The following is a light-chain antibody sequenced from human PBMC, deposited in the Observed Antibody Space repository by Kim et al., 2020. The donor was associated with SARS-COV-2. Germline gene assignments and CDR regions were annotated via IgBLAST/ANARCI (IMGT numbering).Light chain of an antibody. V-gene: IGKV1-39*01. CDR3: QQSYTTPYT. Sequence: DIQMTQSPSSLSASVGDRVTITCRASQKISNYLNWFQQKPGKAPKLLIYGASSLESGVPSRFSGSGSGTEFTLTISSLQPQDSATYYCQQSYTTPYTFGQGTKVEIK. J-gene: IGKJ1*01. CDR1: QKISNY. CDR2: GAS.